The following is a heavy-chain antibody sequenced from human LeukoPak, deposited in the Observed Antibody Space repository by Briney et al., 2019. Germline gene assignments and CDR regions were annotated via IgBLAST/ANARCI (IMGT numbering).Heavy chain of an antibody. Sequence: ASVKVSCKASGGTFSSYAISWVRQAPGQGLEWMGGIIPIFGTANYAQKFQGRVTITTDESTSTAYMELSSLRSEDTAVYYCARTPQSETYYYDSSGYSPFDYWGQGTLVTVSS. CDR2: IIPIFGTA. D-gene: IGHD3-22*01. J-gene: IGHJ4*02. V-gene: IGHV1-69*05. CDR1: GGTFSSYA. CDR3: ARTPQSETYYYDSSGYSPFDY.